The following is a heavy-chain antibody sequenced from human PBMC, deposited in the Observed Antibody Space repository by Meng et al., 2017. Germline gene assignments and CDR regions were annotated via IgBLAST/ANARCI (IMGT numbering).Heavy chain of an antibody. D-gene: IGHD5-12*01. V-gene: IGHV1-2*06. CDR1: GFTFTGYY. CDR3: ARSIVATMVFDY. Sequence: QGQLVKSGAEGKKPGASVKVSCKASGFTFTGYYMHWVRQAPGQGLEWMGRVNPNSGGTNYAQKFQGRVTMTMDTSISTAYMELSSLRSDDTAVYYCARSIVATMVFDYWGQGTLVTVSS. J-gene: IGHJ4*02. CDR2: VNPNSGGT.